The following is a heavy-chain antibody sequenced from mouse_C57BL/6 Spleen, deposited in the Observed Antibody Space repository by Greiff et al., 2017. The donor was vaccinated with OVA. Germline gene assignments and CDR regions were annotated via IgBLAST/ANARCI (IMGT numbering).Heavy chain of an antibody. D-gene: IGHD3-3*01. CDR1: GFTFSDFY. CDR3: ARDAGTYGYFDV. CDR2: SRNKANDYTT. Sequence: EVMLVESGGGLVQSGRSLRLSCATSGFTFSDFYMEWVRQAPGKGLEWIAASRNKANDYTTEYSASVKGRFIVSRDTSQSILYLQMNALRAEDTAIYYCARDAGTYGYFDVWGTGTTVTVSS. V-gene: IGHV7-1*01. J-gene: IGHJ1*03.